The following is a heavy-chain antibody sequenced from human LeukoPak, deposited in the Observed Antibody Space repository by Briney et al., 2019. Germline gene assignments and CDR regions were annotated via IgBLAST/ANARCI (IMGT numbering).Heavy chain of an antibody. CDR2: IIPIFGTA. D-gene: IGHD2-2*01. J-gene: IGHJ5*02. CDR1: GGTFSNYA. V-gene: IGHV1-69*05. Sequence: GASVKVSCKASGGTFSNYAISWVRQAPGQGLEWMGGIIPIFGTANYAQKFQGRVTITRDTSTSTVYMELSSLRSEDTAVYYCARDQNIVVVPAAYNWFDPWGQGTLVTVSS. CDR3: ARDQNIVVVPAAYNWFDP.